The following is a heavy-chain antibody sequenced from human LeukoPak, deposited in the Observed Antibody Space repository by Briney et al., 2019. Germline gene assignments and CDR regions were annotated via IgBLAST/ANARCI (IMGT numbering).Heavy chain of an antibody. V-gene: IGHV2-5*02. CDR2: IYWDDDK. J-gene: IGHJ4*02. CDR1: GFSLSTSGLG. CDR3: AHRPTGDGEFDY. D-gene: IGHD7-27*01. Sequence: SGPTLVNPTQTLTLTCTFSGFSLSTSGLGVGWIRQPPGKAMEWLALIYWDDDKRYSPSLMSRLTITKDTSKNQVVLTMTNMDPVDTATYYCAHRPTGDGEFDYWGQGILVTVSS.